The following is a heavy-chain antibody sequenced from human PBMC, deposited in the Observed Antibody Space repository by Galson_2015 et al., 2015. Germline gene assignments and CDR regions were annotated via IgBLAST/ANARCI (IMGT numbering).Heavy chain of an antibody. D-gene: IGHD5-12*01. J-gene: IGHJ4*02. V-gene: IGHV3-11*01. CDR1: EFTFSDYY. Sequence: SLRLSCAASEFTFSDYYMSWTRQAPGKGLEWVSYISSSGSTIHYADSVKGRFTISRDNAKNSLYLQMNSLRAEDTAVYYCVRVRLGSGYGLDYWGQGTLVTVSS. CDR3: VRVRLGSGYGLDY. CDR2: ISSSGSTI.